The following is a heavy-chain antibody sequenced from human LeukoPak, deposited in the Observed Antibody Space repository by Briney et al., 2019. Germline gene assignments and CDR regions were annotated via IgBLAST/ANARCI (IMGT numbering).Heavy chain of an antibody. J-gene: IGHJ4*02. Sequence: ASVKVSCKASGGTFSSYAISWVRQAPGQGLEWMGGIIPIFGTANYAQKFQGRVTITADESTSTACMELSSLRSEDTAVYYCAKLQNSSWYGIFDYWGQGTLVTVSS. V-gene: IGHV1-69*13. CDR2: IIPIFGTA. D-gene: IGHD6-13*01. CDR3: AKLQNSSWYGIFDY. CDR1: GGTFSSYA.